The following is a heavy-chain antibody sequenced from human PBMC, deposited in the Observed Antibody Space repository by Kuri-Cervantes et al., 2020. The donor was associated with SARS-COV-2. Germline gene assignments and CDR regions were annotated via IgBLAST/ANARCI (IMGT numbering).Heavy chain of an antibody. V-gene: IGHV3-30*03. Sequence: GGSLRLSCAASGFTFSNFGMHWVRQAPGKGLEWVTLISYDGSDKYYADSVKGRFTISRDNSKSTLFLQMNSPRAEDTAEYYCARGDAAADYFFYGMDVWGRGTTVTVSS. D-gene: IGHD6-13*01. CDR3: ARGDAAADYFFYGMDV. CDR2: ISYDGSDK. J-gene: IGHJ6*02. CDR1: GFTFSNFG.